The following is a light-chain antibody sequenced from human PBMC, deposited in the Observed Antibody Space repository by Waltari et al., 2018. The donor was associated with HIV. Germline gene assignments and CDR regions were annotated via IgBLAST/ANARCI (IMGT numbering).Light chain of an antibody. CDR3: QAWDSNTAV. J-gene: IGLJ1*01. CDR1: SLGTQY. CDR2: QSP. V-gene: IGLV3-1*01. Sequence: SHELTQSPSLSVSLGQTASVTCSGDSLGTQYVYCYQHKPGQSPVLVFYQSPKRPSGIPERFSGSNSGNTATLTISGTQVMDEADYYCQAWDSNTAVVGSGTKVTVL.